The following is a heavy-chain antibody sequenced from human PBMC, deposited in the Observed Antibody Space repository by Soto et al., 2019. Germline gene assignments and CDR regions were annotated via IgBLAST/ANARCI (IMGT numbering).Heavy chain of an antibody. D-gene: IGHD5-12*01. CDR2: FHNSGST. CDR3: ARRIVATETFDY. Sequence: PSETLSLTCAFSGFSISSGGYHWNWIRQPPGKGLQWIGYFHNSGSTTYDSSLKSRVTISVNTSKNQFSLTVTSVTAADTAVYYCARRIVATETFDYWGQGTLVTVSS. V-gene: IGHV4-61*08. J-gene: IGHJ4*02. CDR1: GFSISSGGYH.